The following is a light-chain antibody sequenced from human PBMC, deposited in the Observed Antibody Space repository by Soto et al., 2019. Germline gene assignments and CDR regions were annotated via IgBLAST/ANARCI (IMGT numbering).Light chain of an antibody. CDR1: QSVSSY. Sequence: EIVLTQSPATLSLSPGERATLSCRASQSVSSYLAWYQQKPGQAPRLLIYDASNRATGIPARFSGSGSGTDFTLTISSLEPEDFAVYYCQQRSTLWTFGQGTRWIS. J-gene: IGKJ1*01. CDR2: DAS. V-gene: IGKV3-11*01. CDR3: QQRSTLWT.